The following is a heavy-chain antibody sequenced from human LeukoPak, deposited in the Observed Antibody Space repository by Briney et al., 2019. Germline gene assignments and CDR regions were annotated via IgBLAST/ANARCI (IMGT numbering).Heavy chain of an antibody. D-gene: IGHD6-25*01. CDR3: AKGVRGSSGGRCFDY. CDR2: ISGSGDTT. V-gene: IGHV3-23*01. CDR1: GLTFSSYA. Sequence: PGGSLRLSCAASGLTFSSYAMSWVGQAPGKSVEWGLPISGSGDTTYYADSVKGRFTISRDNSKNTLCLHMNSLRAEDTAVYYCAKGVRGSSGGRCFDYWGQGTLVTV. J-gene: IGHJ4*02.